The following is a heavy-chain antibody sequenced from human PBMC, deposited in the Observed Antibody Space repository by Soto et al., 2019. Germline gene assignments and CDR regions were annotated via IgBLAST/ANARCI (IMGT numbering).Heavy chain of an antibody. Sequence: ASVKVSCKVSGYTLTELSMHWVRQAPGKGLEWMGGFDPEDGETIYAQKFQGRVTMTEDTSTDTAYMELSSLRSEDTAMYYCATPIEGQLGKGGFDYWGQGTLVTVSS. CDR3: ATPIEGQLGKGGFDY. V-gene: IGHV1-24*01. D-gene: IGHD6-6*01. CDR1: GYTLTELS. J-gene: IGHJ4*02. CDR2: FDPEDGET.